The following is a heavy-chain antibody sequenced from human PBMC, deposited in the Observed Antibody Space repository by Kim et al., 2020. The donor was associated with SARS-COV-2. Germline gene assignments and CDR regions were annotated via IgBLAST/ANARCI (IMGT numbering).Heavy chain of an antibody. CDR2: IRNKANNYAT. Sequence: GGSLRLSCAASGFTFSGSAVHWVRQASGKGLEWVGRIRNKANNYATVYAASVNGRFIISRDDSKNTAFLQLSSLKTEDTAVYYCTTNYGDYENWFDPWGQGTLVTVSS. V-gene: IGHV3-73*01. CDR3: TTNYGDYENWFDP. D-gene: IGHD4-17*01. CDR1: GFTFSGSA. J-gene: IGHJ5*02.